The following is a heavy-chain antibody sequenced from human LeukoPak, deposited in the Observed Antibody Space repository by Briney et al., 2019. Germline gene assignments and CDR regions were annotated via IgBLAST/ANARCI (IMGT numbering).Heavy chain of an antibody. V-gene: IGHV1-18*01. CDR2: VSGYNGKT. CDR3: ARGGSYYYPYYMDV. CDR1: GYSFTNFG. J-gene: IGHJ6*03. D-gene: IGHD3-16*01. Sequence: GASVKVSCKASGYSFTNFGISWVRQAPGQGLEWVGWVSGYNGKTNYAQKVQGRVTMTTDTSTTTAYMELRSLRSDDTAVYYCARGGSYYYPYYMDVWGKGTTVTVPS.